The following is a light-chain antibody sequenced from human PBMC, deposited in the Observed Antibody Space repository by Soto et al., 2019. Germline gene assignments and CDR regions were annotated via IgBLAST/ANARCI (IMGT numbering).Light chain of an antibody. CDR1: QSVSGN. Sequence: EIVMTQSPATLSVSPWERATLSCRASQSVSGNLAWYQQRPGQAPILLIYDASTRAPGITARFGGSGAGTEFTLTISSLQSEDFAVYYCQQYNNWPRTFGQGTKVEIK. J-gene: IGKJ1*01. CDR2: DAS. CDR3: QQYNNWPRT. V-gene: IGKV3-15*01.